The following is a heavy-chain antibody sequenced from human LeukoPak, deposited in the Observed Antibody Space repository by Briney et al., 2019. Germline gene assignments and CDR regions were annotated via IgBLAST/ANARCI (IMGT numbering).Heavy chain of an antibody. CDR1: GGSISSSSYY. Sequence: SETLSLTCTVSGGSISSSSYYWGWIRQPPGKGLEWIGSIYYSGSTYYNPSLKSRVTISVDTSKNQFSLKLSSVTAADTAVYYCARTALTYYYGSGSPYYMDVWGKGTTVTVSS. CDR3: ARTALTYYYGSGSPYYMDV. J-gene: IGHJ6*03. V-gene: IGHV4-39*07. D-gene: IGHD3-10*01. CDR2: IYYSGST.